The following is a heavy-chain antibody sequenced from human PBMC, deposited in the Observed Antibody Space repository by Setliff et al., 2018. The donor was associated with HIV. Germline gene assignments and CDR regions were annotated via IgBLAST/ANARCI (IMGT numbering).Heavy chain of an antibody. D-gene: IGHD3-3*01. J-gene: IGHJ6*03. CDR1: GYSISSGYQ. CDR3: ARGLSIFGVATPGFYSFMDV. CDR2: IYHSGST. Sequence: LSLTCAVSGYSISSGYQWGWIRQPPGKGLEWIRSIYHSGSTYYNPSLKSRVTISVDTSKKQVSLKLNSVTAADTAVYYCARGLSIFGVATPGFYSFMDVWGKGTTVTVSS. V-gene: IGHV4-38-2*01.